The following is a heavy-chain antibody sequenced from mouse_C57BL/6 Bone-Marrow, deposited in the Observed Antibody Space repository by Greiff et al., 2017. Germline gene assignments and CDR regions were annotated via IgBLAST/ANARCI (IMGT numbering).Heavy chain of an antibody. CDR1: GYTFTSYW. CDR2: IYPGSGST. D-gene: IGHD4-1*01. CDR3: AREGLGWEAWFAY. V-gene: IGHV1-55*01. J-gene: IGHJ3*01. Sequence: QVQLQQPGAELVKPGASVKMSCKASGYTFTSYWITWVKQRPGQGLEWIGDIYPGSGSTNYNEKFKSKATLTVDTSSSTAYMQLSSLTSEDSAVYYCAREGLGWEAWFAYWGQGTLVTVSA.